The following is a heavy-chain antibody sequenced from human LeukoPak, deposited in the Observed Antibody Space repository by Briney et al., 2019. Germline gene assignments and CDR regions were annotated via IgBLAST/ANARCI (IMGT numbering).Heavy chain of an antibody. CDR2: INPNSGGT. J-gene: IGHJ6*02. D-gene: IGHD6-13*01. Sequence: ASVKVSCKASGYTFTGYYMHWVRQAPGQGLEWMGWINPNSGGTNYAQKFQGRVTMTRDTSISTVYMELTNLNSDDTAAYYCASKESPIAAPYGLDVWGHGTTVVVSS. V-gene: IGHV1-2*02. CDR1: GYTFTGYY. CDR3: ASKESPIAAPYGLDV.